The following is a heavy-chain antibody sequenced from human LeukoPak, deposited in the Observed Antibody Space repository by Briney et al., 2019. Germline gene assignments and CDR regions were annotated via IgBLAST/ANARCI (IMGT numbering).Heavy chain of an antibody. J-gene: IGHJ5*01. Sequence: ASVKVSCKASGYTFTSYDINWVRQATGQGLEWMGWMNPNSGNTGYAQKFQGRVTITRNTSISTAYMELSSLRSEDTAVYYCARGAGNDYGDYPVEGDSWGQGTLVTVSS. D-gene: IGHD4-17*01. CDR1: GYTFTSYD. V-gene: IGHV1-8*03. CDR2: MNPNSGNT. CDR3: ARGAGNDYGDYPVEGDS.